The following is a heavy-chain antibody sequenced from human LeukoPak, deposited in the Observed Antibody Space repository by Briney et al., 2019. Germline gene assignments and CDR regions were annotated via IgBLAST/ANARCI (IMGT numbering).Heavy chain of an antibody. Sequence: GESLKISCKGSGYTFTNHWISWVRQMPGTGLEWMGKIDPSDSYTNYSPSSQGHVTISADKSISTAYLQWSSLKASDTAMYYCARAPDSDSGYDYFDYWGQGTLVTVSS. CDR1: GYTFTNHW. D-gene: IGHD5-12*01. CDR2: IDPSDSYT. CDR3: ARAPDSDSGYDYFDY. J-gene: IGHJ4*02. V-gene: IGHV5-10-1*01.